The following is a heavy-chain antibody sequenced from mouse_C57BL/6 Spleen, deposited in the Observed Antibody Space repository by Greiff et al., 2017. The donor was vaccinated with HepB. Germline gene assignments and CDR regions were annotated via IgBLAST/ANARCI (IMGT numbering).Heavy chain of an antibody. CDR2: INPNYGTT. V-gene: IGHV1-39*01. Sequence: VQLQQSGPELVKPGASVKISCKASGYSFTDYNMNWVKQSNGKSLEWIGVINPNYGTTSYNQKFKGKATLTVDQSSSTAYMQLNSLTSEDSAVYYCARSHYYGSTLYWYFDVWGTGTTVTVSS. D-gene: IGHD1-1*01. CDR3: ARSHYYGSTLYWYFDV. J-gene: IGHJ1*03. CDR1: GYSFTDYN.